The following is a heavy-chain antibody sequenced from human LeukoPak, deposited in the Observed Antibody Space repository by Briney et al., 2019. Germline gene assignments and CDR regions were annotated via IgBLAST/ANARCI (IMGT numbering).Heavy chain of an antibody. D-gene: IGHD3-16*01. CDR2: INADSVGT. CDR1: GYTFTGYY. Sequence: ASVKVSCKASGYTFTGYYMHWVRQAPRPGLEWMGWINADSVGTTDAQKFQGRVNMTRDTSISTVYLEVNRLTSDDTAVDYCARDRGLRLGNFSLNSDNFDFWGQGTLVTVSS. CDR3: ARDRGLRLGNFSLNSDNFDF. J-gene: IGHJ4*02. V-gene: IGHV1-2*02.